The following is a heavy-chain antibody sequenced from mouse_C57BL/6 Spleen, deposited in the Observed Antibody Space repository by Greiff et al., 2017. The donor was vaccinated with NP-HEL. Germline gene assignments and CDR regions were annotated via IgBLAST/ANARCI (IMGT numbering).Heavy chain of an antibody. J-gene: IGHJ2*01. V-gene: IGHV2-2*01. CDR3: ARGDYDGGGYYFDY. CDR1: GFSLTSYG. CDR2: IWSGGST. Sequence: QVQLQQSGPGLVQPSQSLSITCTVSGFSLTSYGVHWVRQSPGKGLEWLGVIWSGGSTDYNVAFISRLSISKDNSKSQVFFKMNSLQADDTAIYYCARGDYDGGGYYFDYWGQGTTLTVSS. D-gene: IGHD2-4*01.